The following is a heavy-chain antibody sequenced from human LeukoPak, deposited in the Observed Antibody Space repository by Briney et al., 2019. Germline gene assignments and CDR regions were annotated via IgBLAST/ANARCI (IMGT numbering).Heavy chain of an antibody. J-gene: IGHJ4*02. V-gene: IGHV3-48*01. CDR2: ISGDSNTI. D-gene: IGHD3-22*01. Sequence: GGSLRLSCAASGFTSSTYTMSWVPQAPGKGLEWLSYISGDSNTIYCADSVKGRFTVSRDNAKNSLYLQLNSLRAEDTAVYYCARDRHSSVDYWGQGTLVTVSS. CDR3: ARDRHSSVDY. CDR1: GFTSSTYT.